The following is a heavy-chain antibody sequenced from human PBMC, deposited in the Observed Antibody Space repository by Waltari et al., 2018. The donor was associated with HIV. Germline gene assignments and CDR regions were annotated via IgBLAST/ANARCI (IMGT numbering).Heavy chain of an antibody. V-gene: IGHV3-30*02. CDR2: RRDDGSNK. CDR3: AKDYPIVGATTVGYFDY. J-gene: IGHJ4*02. Sequence: QVQLVESGGGVVQPGGSLRLSCAASGFAFSSYGMHWVRQAPGKGLAWVAFRRDDGSNKYYADSVKGRFTISRDNSKNTLYLQMNSLRAEDTAVYYCAKDYPIVGATTVGYFDYWGQGTLVTVSS. CDR1: GFAFSSYG. D-gene: IGHD1-26*01.